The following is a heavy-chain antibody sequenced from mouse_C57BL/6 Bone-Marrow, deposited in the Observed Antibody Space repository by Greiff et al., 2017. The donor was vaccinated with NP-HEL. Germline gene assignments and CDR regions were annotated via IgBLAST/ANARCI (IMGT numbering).Heavy chain of an antibody. Sequence: VQLQQSGPVLVKPGASVKLSCKASGYTFTDYYMNWVKQSPGQSLEWIGVINPYNGGTNYNQKFKGKATLSVDKSSSTAYMELNSLTSEDSAVYYCARKRFYCGSTMECWGKGTSVTVSA. CDR2: INPYNGGT. D-gene: IGHD1-1*01. J-gene: IGHJ4*01. CDR3: ARKRFYCGSTMEC. V-gene: IGHV1-19*01. CDR1: GYTFTDYY.